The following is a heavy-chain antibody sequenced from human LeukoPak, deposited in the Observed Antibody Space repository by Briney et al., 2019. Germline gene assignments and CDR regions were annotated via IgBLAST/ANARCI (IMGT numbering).Heavy chain of an antibody. CDR3: GAGRQFVGAFDI. J-gene: IGHJ3*02. D-gene: IGHD3-10*01. CDR1: GFTFTSYA. CDR2: ISDSGDYT. Sequence: QPGGSLRLSCAASGFTFTSYAMSWVRQAPGQGLEWVSVISDSGDYTSYADSVRGRFTISRDNSRNTLYLQMNSLRAEDTAIYYCGAGRQFVGAFDIWGQGTLVTVSS. V-gene: IGHV3-23*01.